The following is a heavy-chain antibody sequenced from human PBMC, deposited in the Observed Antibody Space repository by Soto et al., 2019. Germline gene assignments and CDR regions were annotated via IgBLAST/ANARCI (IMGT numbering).Heavy chain of an antibody. CDR2: ISGSGGST. Sequence: PGGSLRLSCAASGFTFSSYAMSWVRQAPGKGLEWVSAISGSGGSTYYADSVKGRFTISRDNSKNTLYLQMNSLRAEDTAVYYCAKSALALEYTYYDILTGYYMVGPFDYWGQGTLVTVSS. J-gene: IGHJ4*02. D-gene: IGHD3-9*01. CDR3: AKSALALEYTYYDILTGYYMVGPFDY. V-gene: IGHV3-23*01. CDR1: GFTFSSYA.